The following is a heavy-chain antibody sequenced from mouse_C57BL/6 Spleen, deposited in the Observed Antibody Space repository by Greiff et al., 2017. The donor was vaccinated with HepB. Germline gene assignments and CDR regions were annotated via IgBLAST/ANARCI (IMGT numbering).Heavy chain of an antibody. CDR1: GYAFSSSW. Sequence: VQLQESGPELVKPGASVKISCKASGYAFSSSWMNWVKQRPGKGLEWIGRIYPGDGDTNYNGKFKGKATLTADKSSSTAYMQLSSLTSEDSAVYFCARDQGQRNYIDYWGQGTTLTVSS. D-gene: IGHD3-3*01. CDR2: IYPGDGDT. CDR3: ARDQGQRNYIDY. J-gene: IGHJ2*01. V-gene: IGHV1-82*01.